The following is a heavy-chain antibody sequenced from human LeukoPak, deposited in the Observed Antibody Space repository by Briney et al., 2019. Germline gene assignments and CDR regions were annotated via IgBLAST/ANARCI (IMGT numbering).Heavy chain of an antibody. V-gene: IGHV3-30-3*01. CDR3: ARDGTRGDY. Sequence: GRSLRLSCAASGFTFSSYAMHWVRQAPGKGLEWVAVISYDGSNKYYADSVKGRFTISRDNAKNSLYLQMNSLRAEDTAVYYCARDGTRGDYWGQGTLVTVSS. J-gene: IGHJ4*02. D-gene: IGHD1-26*01. CDR2: ISYDGSNK. CDR1: GFTFSSYA.